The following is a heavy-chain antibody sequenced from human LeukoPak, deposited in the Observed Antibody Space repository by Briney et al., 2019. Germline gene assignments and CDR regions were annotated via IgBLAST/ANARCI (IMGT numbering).Heavy chain of an antibody. J-gene: IGHJ4*02. Sequence: PGGSLRLSCAASGFTVSSNYISWVRQAPGKGLEWVSVIYSGGSTYYADSGKGRFTISRDNSKNTLYLQMNSLRAEDTAVYYCAKYYYGSGSPIPIYWGQGTLVTVSS. D-gene: IGHD3-10*01. V-gene: IGHV3-66*01. CDR1: GFTVSSNY. CDR3: AKYYYGSGSPIPIY. CDR2: IYSGGST.